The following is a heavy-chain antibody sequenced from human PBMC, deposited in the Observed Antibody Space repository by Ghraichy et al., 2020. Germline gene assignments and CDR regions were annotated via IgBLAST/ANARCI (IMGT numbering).Heavy chain of an antibody. D-gene: IGHD2-2*01. J-gene: IGHJ6*02. CDR3: ARDVVPSATKDGLDV. CDR1: GGSISSYY. CDR2: IYYSGST. V-gene: IGHV4-59*01. Sequence: SETLSLTCTVSGGSISSYYWYWIRLPPGQGLEWIGFIYYSGSTNYNSSLKSRVTISVDPSKNQFSLKLSSVTAADTAVYYCARDVVPSATKDGLDVWGQGTTVTVSS.